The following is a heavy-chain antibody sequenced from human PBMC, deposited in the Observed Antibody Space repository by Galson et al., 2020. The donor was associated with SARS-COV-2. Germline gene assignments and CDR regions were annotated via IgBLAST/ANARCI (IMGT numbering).Heavy chain of an antibody. CDR1: GFTFSNSA. J-gene: IGHJ4*02. Sequence: TGGSLRLSCAASGFTFSNSAMHWVRQAPGKGLEHVSAINYNGGSTYYADSVKGRFTISRDNSKNTLYLQMGSLRAEDMAVYYCVRWTGSELDYWGQGTLVTVSS. CDR3: VRWTGSELDY. V-gene: IGHV3-64*02. D-gene: IGHD3-10*01. CDR2: INYNGGST.